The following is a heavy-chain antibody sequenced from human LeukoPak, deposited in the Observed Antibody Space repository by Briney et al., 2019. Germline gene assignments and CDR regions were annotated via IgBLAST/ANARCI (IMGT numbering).Heavy chain of an antibody. J-gene: IGHJ4*02. CDR2: ISGGTT. CDR3: SRGSGWLSVY. CDR1: GFTFGDYL. V-gene: IGHV3-49*03. D-gene: IGHD6-19*01. Sequence: TGGSLRLSCTASGFTFGDYLMSWFRQAPGKGLEWIGFISGGTTEYAASVKGRFTTSRDDSTSIAYLQMHSLTTEDTAVYYCSRGSGWLSVYWGQGTLVTVSS.